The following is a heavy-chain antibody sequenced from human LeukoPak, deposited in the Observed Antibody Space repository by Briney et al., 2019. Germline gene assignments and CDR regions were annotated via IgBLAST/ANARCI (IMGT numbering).Heavy chain of an antibody. CDR3: AKQRSGVVVAATNY. D-gene: IGHD2-15*01. J-gene: IGHJ4*02. V-gene: IGHV3-23*01. CDR2: ITGGGDTT. Sequence: GGSLRLSCAASGFTFSSYAMTWVRQAPGKGLEWVSSITGGGDTTYYADSVRGRFTISRDNSKNTLSLQTNSLGAEDTAVYYCAKQRSGVVVAATNYWGQGTLVTVSS. CDR1: GFTFSSYA.